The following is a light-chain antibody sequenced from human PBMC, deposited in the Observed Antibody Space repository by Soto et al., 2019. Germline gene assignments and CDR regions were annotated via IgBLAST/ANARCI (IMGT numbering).Light chain of an antibody. V-gene: IGKV3-20*01. J-gene: IGKJ1*01. CDR2: GAS. Sequence: EIVLTQYPDTLPLFPGERATLSCRASQSVSSTYLAWYQQKLGQDPRLLIFGASSRATGIPDRFSGSGSGTDFTLTISRLEPEDFAVYYCQQYGSSRWTFGQGTKVEIK. CDR1: QSVSSTY. CDR3: QQYGSSRWT.